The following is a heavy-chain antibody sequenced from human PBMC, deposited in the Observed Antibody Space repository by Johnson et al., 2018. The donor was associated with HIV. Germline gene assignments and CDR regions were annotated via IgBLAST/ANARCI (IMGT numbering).Heavy chain of an antibody. CDR3: ATDVSVSLKSAVDI. CDR2: ISSSGSTI. V-gene: IGHV3-11*01. J-gene: IGHJ3*02. Sequence: QVQVVESGGGLVKPGGSLRLSCAASGFTFSDYYMSWIRQAPGKGLEWVSYISSSGSTIYYADSVNGRFTIPRDNAKNSLYLQIDRLIAEDTSMYYCATDVSVSLKSAVDIWGQGTMVTVSS. CDR1: GFTFSDYY. D-gene: IGHD3-16*02.